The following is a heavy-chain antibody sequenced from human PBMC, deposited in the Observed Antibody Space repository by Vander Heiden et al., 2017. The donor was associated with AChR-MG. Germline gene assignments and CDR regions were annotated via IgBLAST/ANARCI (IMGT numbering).Heavy chain of an antibody. D-gene: IGHD3-3*01. V-gene: IGHV1-69*01. CDR3: ARGTRRDDVWSGYYSENWFDP. Sequence: QVQLVQSGAEVKKPGSSVKVSCKASGGTFSSYAISRVRQAPRQGLGWMGGTIRIFCTANYAQECQGRGTITADESTGTAYMELSSLRSEDTAVYYCARGTRRDDVWSGYYSENWFDPWGQGTLVTVSA. CDR1: GGTFSSYA. J-gene: IGHJ5*02. CDR2: TIRIFCTA.